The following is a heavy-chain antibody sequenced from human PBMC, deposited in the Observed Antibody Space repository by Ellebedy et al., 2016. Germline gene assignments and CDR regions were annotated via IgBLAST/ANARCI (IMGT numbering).Heavy chain of an antibody. J-gene: IGHJ4*02. CDR1: GYTFTSYG. Sequence: ASVKVSCKASGYTFTSYGISWVRQAPGQGLEWMGWISAYNGNTNYAQKLQGRVTMTTDTSTSTAYMELRSLRSDDTAVYYCARLNYYDSSSYLSWFDYWGQGTLVTVSS. D-gene: IGHD3-22*01. V-gene: IGHV1-18*04. CDR2: ISAYNGNT. CDR3: ARLNYYDSSSYLSWFDY.